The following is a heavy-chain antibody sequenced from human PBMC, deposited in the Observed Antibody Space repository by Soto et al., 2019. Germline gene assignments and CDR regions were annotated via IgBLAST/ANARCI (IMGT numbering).Heavy chain of an antibody. Sequence: SETLSLTCAVSGGSISSGGYSWSWIRQPPGKGLEWIGYIYYSGSTYYNPSLKSRVTISVDTSKNQFSLKLSSVTAADTAVYYCARETTVTTTVDYWGQGTLVTVSS. D-gene: IGHD4-17*01. CDR3: ARETTVTTTVDY. V-gene: IGHV4-31*11. CDR1: GGSISSGGYS. J-gene: IGHJ4*02. CDR2: IYYSGST.